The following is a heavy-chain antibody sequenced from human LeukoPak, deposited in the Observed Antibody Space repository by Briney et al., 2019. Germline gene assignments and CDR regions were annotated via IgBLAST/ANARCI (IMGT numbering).Heavy chain of an antibody. J-gene: IGHJ4*02. CDR2: INPSGGST. D-gene: IGHD6-13*01. CDR1: GGTFSSYA. V-gene: IGHV1-46*01. CDR3: AREGAAVAFGY. Sequence: ASVKVSCKASGGTFSSYAISWVRQAPGQGLEWMGIINPSGGSTSYAQKFQGRVTMTRDTSTSTVYMELSSLRSEGTAVYYCAREGAAVAFGYWGQGTLVTVSS.